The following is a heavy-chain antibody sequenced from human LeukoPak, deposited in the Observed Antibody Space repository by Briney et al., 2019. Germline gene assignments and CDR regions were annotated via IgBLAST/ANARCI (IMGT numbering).Heavy chain of an antibody. J-gene: IGHJ2*01. CDR3: ARLSVDMNTLDWYFDL. CDR1: GGSLKNYY. V-gene: IGHV4-59*08. D-gene: IGHD5-24*01. CDR2: IYCTGIT. Sequence: TSETLSLTCSVSGGSLKNYYWSWIRQPPGKGVEWFGHIYCTGITNYNPSLRSRLAISVDTSKNQFSLKLSSVTAADTALYFCARLSVDMNTLDWYFDLWGRGTLVTVSS.